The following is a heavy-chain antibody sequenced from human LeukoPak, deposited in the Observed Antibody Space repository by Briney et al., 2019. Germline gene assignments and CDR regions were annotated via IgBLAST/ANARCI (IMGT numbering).Heavy chain of an antibody. J-gene: IGHJ6*02. CDR1: GFSFGDYA. D-gene: IGHD6-19*01. Sequence: GGSLRLSCIASGFSFGDYAMSWVRQAPGKGLEWVGLIRRKPYGETTEYAASVKGRFTISRDDSKSIAYLQMNSLKTEDTAGYYCTRVAGIAGAVTAPPFYGMDVWGQGTTVTVSS. CDR2: IRRKPYGETT. CDR3: TRVAGIAGAVTAPPFYGMDV. V-gene: IGHV3-49*04.